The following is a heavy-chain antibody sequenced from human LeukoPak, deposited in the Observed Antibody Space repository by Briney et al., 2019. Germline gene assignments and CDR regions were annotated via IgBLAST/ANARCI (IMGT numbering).Heavy chain of an antibody. CDR2: ISSSSII. D-gene: IGHD2-2*02. CDR3: AREDRYTTGDFDY. V-gene: IGHV3-48*04. J-gene: IGHJ4*02. Sequence: PGGSLRLSCEDSGFTFSSYSMNWVRQAPGKGLEWVSYISSSSIIYYADSVKGRFTISRDNAKNLLYLQMNSLTAEDTAVYYCAREDRYTTGDFDYWGQGTLVTVSS. CDR1: GFTFSSYS.